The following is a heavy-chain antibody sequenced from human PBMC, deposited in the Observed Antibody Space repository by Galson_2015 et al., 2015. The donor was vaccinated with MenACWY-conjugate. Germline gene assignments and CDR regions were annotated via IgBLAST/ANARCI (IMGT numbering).Heavy chain of an antibody. CDR2: ISYDGSNK. Sequence: SLRLSCAASGFTFSGYGMHWVRQAPGKGLEWMAVISYDGSNKYYADSVKGRFTISRDNSKNTLYLQMNSLRAEDTAVYYCAKDFGCSGGSCYPGGTDYWGQGTLVTVSS. J-gene: IGHJ4*02. CDR3: AKDFGCSGGSCYPGGTDY. D-gene: IGHD2-15*01. CDR1: GFTFSGYG. V-gene: IGHV3-30*18.